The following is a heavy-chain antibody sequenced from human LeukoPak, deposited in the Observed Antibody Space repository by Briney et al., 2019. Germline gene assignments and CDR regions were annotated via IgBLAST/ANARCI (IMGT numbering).Heavy chain of an antibody. CDR2: IYTSGST. CDR1: GGSISSYY. V-gene: IGHV4-4*09. CDR3: ARLGVSGAWSPFDY. D-gene: IGHD2-8*02. J-gene: IGHJ4*02. Sequence: SETLSLTCTVSGGSISSYYWRWIRQPPGKGLEWIVYIYTSGSTNYNPSLKSRVTISVDTSKNQFSLKLSSVTAADTAVYYCARLGVSGAWSPFDYWGQGTLVTVSS.